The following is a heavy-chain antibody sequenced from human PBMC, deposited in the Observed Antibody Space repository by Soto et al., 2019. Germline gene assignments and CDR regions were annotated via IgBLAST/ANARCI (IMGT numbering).Heavy chain of an antibody. CDR3: ACSATTADYYYGMDV. CDR1: GYTFTSYA. J-gene: IGHJ6*02. Sequence: QVQLVQSGAEEKKPGASVKVSCKASGYTFTSYAMHWVRQDPGQRLEWMGWINAGNGNTKYSQTFQGRVTITRDTSASTAYMELSSLSSEDTAVYYCACSATTADYYYGMDVWGQGTTGTVSS. CDR2: INAGNGNT. D-gene: IGHD1-26*01. V-gene: IGHV1-3*05.